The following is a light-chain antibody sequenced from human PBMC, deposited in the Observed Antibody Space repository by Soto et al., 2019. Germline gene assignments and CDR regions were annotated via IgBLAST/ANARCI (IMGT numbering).Light chain of an antibody. CDR2: KTT. CDR1: TGAVTSGYY. J-gene: IGLJ3*02. CDR3: VLLYGGSWV. V-gene: IGLV7-43*01. Sequence: QTVVTQEPSLTVSPGGTVTLTCGLTTGAVTSGYYPNWFQRKPGQALRTLIYKTTNKHSWTPARFSGSLLGAKAALTLSGVQPEDEADYYCVLLYGGSWVFCGGTKLTVL.